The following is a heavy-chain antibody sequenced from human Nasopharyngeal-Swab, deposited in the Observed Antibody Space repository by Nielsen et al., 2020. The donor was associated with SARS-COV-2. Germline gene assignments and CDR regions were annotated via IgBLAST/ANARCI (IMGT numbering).Heavy chain of an antibody. V-gene: IGHV3-23*01. Sequence: GESLKISCAASGFTFSSYAMSWVRQAPGKGLEWVSAISGSGGSTYYADSVEGRFTISRDNSKNTLYLQMNSLRAEDTAVYYCAKALSANNWNYYYYGMDVWGQGTTVTVSS. J-gene: IGHJ6*02. CDR2: ISGSGGST. CDR3: AKALSANNWNYYYYGMDV. D-gene: IGHD1-20*01. CDR1: GFTFSSYA.